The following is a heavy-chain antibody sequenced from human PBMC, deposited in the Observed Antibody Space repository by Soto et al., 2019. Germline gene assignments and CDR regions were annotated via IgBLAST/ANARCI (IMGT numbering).Heavy chain of an antibody. Sequence: EVQLVESGGGLVQPGGSLRLSCAASGFTVSTKYMSWVRQAPGKGLEWVSVLYSGGSTFYADAVRGRFTISRDNSKNTVHLQMNSLRAEDTAVYYCARDPWAADYWGQGTLVTVFS. CDR2: LYSGGST. CDR3: ARDPWAADY. CDR1: GFTVSTKY. D-gene: IGHD3-16*01. J-gene: IGHJ4*02. V-gene: IGHV3-66*01.